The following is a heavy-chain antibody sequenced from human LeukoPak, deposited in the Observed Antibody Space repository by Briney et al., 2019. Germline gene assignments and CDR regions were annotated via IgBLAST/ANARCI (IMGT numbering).Heavy chain of an antibody. J-gene: IGHJ4*02. D-gene: IGHD6-19*01. Sequence: KPGGSLRLSCAASGFTFSDYYISWIRQAPGKGLEWVSDISPSGDIISYADSVKGRFIISRDYAKESLHLQMNSLRVEDSAVYYCARETVAGTFDYWGQGTRVTVSS. V-gene: IGHV3-11*01. CDR1: GFTFSDYY. CDR2: ISPSGDII. CDR3: ARETVAGTFDY.